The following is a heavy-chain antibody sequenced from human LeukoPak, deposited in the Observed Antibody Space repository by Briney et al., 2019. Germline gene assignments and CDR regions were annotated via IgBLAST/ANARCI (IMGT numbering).Heavy chain of an antibody. J-gene: IGHJ4*02. D-gene: IGHD2-2*01. CDR2: ISGKNDTP. V-gene: IGHV1-18*01. CDR3: ARDGTSTDDY. CDR1: GYTFSNFG. Sequence: ASVNVSCKTSGYTFSNFGISCVRQAPGQGLEWMGWISGKNDTPNYAQKLQGRFTVTTDSSTSTAYMDLRNLRSDDTAVYYCARDGTSTDDYWGEGTLVTVSS.